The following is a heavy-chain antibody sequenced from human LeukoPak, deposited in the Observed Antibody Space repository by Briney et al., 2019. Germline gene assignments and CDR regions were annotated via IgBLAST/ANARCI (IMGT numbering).Heavy chain of an antibody. Sequence: ASVKVSCKASGYTFTSYGISWVRQAPGQGLEWMGWISAYNGNTNYAQKLQGRVTMTTDTSTSTAYMELKSLRSDDTAVYYCARDRIRGYSYGYYYYGMDVWGQGTTVTVSS. CDR3: ARDRIRGYSYGYYYYGMDV. V-gene: IGHV1-18*01. D-gene: IGHD5-18*01. CDR1: GYTFTSYG. J-gene: IGHJ6*02. CDR2: ISAYNGNT.